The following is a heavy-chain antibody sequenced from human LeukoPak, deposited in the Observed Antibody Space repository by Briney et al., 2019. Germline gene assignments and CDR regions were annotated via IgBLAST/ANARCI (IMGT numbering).Heavy chain of an antibody. D-gene: IGHD6-13*01. V-gene: IGHV3-30-3*01. Sequence: GGSLRLSCAASGFTFSSYAMLWVRQAPGKGLEWVAVISYDGSNKYYADSVKGRFTISRDNSKNTLYLQMNSLRAEDTAVYYCARGPRAAAGRFDPWGQGTLVTVSS. J-gene: IGHJ5*02. CDR3: ARGPRAAAGRFDP. CDR1: GFTFSSYA. CDR2: ISYDGSNK.